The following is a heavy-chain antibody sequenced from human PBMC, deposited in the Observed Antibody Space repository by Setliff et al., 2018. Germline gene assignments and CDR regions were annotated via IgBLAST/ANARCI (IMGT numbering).Heavy chain of an antibody. CDR3: ARQARGYYYDSSGYYRASPGYYYMDV. CDR2: IYPGDSDT. D-gene: IGHD3-22*01. V-gene: IGHV5-51*01. CDR1: GYSFTSYW. J-gene: IGHJ6*03. Sequence: PGESLKISCKGSGYSFTSYWIGWVRQMPGKGLEWMGIIYPGDSDTRYRPSFQGQVTISADKSISTAYLQWSSLKASDTATYYYARQARGYYYDSSGYYRASPGYYYMDVWGKGTTVTVSS.